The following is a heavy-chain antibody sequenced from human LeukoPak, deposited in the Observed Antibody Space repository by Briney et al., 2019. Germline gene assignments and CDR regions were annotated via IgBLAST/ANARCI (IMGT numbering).Heavy chain of an antibody. CDR3: AREARATPDF. J-gene: IGHJ4*02. Sequence: GGSLRLSCAASGFRFSGHYMRWVRQAPGNGLEWISHITNSGDFVNYADSVKGRFTISRDNAKNSLYLQMSSLRSEDTAVYYCAREARATPDFWGQGTVVTVPS. V-gene: IGHV3-11*01. D-gene: IGHD1-26*01. CDR1: GFRFSGHY. CDR2: ITNSGDFV.